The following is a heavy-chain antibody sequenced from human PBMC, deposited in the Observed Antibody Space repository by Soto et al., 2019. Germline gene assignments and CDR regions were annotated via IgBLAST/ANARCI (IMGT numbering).Heavy chain of an antibody. D-gene: IGHD2-2*02. V-gene: IGHV3-48*01. CDR1: GFTFSSYS. Sequence: GGSLRLSCAASGFTFSSYSMNWVRQAPGKGLEWVSYISSSSSTIYYADSVKGRFTISRDNAKNSLYLQMNSLRAEDTAVYYCARQDIVVVPADIPYYYYYYMDVWGKGTTVTVSS. CDR3: ARQDIVVVPADIPYYYYYYMDV. J-gene: IGHJ6*03. CDR2: ISSSSSTI.